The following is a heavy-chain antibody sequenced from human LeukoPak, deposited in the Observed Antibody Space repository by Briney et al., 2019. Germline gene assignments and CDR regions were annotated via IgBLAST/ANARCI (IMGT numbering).Heavy chain of an antibody. CDR1: GGSISGYY. J-gene: IGHJ3*02. V-gene: IGHV4-4*07. CDR3: ARVGEPPAMRGYTIDI. D-gene: IGHD2-2*01. Sequence: PSETLSLTCTVSGGSISGYYWSWIRQPAGKRLEWIGRIYTTGSTNYNPSLKSRVTMSVDTSNNQISLNMNSLTAADTAVYFCARVGEPPAMRGYTIDIGGQGTMVTVSS. CDR2: IYTTGST.